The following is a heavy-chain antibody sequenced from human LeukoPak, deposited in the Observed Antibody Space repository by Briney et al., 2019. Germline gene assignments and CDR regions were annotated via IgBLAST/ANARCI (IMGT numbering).Heavy chain of an antibody. Sequence: SETLSLTCVVYGGSFSGYYWSWIRQPPGKGLEWIGEINHSGSTNYNPSLKSRVTISVDTSKNQFSLKLNSVTAADTAVYYCARDPYSDYDRGAFDIWGQGTMVTVSS. V-gene: IGHV4-34*01. CDR3: ARDPYSDYDRGAFDI. CDR1: GGSFSGYY. CDR2: INHSGST. D-gene: IGHD5-12*01. J-gene: IGHJ3*02.